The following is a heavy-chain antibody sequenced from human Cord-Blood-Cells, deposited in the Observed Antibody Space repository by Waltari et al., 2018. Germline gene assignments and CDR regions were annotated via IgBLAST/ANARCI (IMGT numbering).Heavy chain of an antibody. CDR3: ARDVEMATMRAFDY. Sequence: VQLEQSGAEGKKPGSSVTVSCTASGGTFSRYTIRWGRRAPGQGFEGMGRIIPILGIANYAQKFQGRVTITADKSTSTAYMELSSLRSEDTAVYYCARDVEMATMRAFDYWGQGTLVTVSS. CDR1: GGTFSRYT. CDR2: IIPILGIA. V-gene: IGHV1-69*02. J-gene: IGHJ4*02. D-gene: IGHD5-12*01.